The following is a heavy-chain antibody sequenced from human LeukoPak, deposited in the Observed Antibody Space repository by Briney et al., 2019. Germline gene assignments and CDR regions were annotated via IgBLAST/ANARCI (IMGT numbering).Heavy chain of an antibody. CDR3: ARQLRGEAVAGHLQPFDY. CDR1: GGSISSYY. Sequence: PSETLSLTCTVSGGSISSYYWNWIRQPPGKGLEWIGYIYYSGSTNYNPSLKSRVTISVDTSKNQFSLKLNSVTAADTAVYFCARQLRGEAVAGHLQPFDYWGQGTLVTVSS. CDR2: IYYSGST. V-gene: IGHV4-59*08. D-gene: IGHD6-19*01. J-gene: IGHJ4*02.